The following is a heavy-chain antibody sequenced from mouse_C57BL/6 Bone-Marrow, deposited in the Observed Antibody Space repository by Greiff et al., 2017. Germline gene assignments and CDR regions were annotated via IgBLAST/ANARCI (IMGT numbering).Heavy chain of an antibody. Sequence: DVHLVESGGGLVKPGGSLKLSCAASGFTFSDYGMHWVRQAPEKGLEWVAYISSGSSTIYYADTVKGRFTISRDNAKNTLFLQMTSLRSEDTAMYYCATYYFHAMDYWGQGTSVTVSS. V-gene: IGHV5-17*01. D-gene: IGHD1-1*01. CDR1: GFTFSDYG. CDR3: ATYYFHAMDY. J-gene: IGHJ4*01. CDR2: ISSGSSTI.